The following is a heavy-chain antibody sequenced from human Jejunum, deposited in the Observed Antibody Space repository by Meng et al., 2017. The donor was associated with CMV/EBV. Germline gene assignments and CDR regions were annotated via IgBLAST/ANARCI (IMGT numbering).Heavy chain of an antibody. CDR2: IYRSDDK. D-gene: IGHD1-26*01. CDR3: AHFVGGYYPSRPDY. J-gene: IGHJ4*02. V-gene: IGHV2-5*01. CDR1: GFSPSTSGEG. Sequence: QITLKWSCPTLVKPTQTLTLTCSFSGFSPSTSGEGVGWIRQPPGKALEWLALIYRSDDKRYSPSLNSRLTIAKDTSKNEVVLTLTNMGPIDTGTYYCAHFVGGYYPSRPDYWGQGTLVTVSS.